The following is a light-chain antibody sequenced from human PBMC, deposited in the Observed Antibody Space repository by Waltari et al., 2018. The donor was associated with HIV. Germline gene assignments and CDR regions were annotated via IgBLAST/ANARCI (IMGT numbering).Light chain of an antibody. Sequence: QSVVTQPLSASGTPAQYLSIPCSGDISNHGGIFVNWYQQLPGTALRLLIYRNAQWPSGVPDRFSGSKAATSASLAISRLRSEDEADYHCSTWDNSQGHWVFGGGTKVTVL. CDR3: STWDNSQGHWV. V-gene: IGLV1-47*01. CDR1: ISNHGGIF. J-gene: IGLJ3*02. CDR2: RNA.